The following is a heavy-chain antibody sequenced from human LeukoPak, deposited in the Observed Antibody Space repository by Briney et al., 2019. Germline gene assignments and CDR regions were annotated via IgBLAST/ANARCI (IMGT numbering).Heavy chain of an antibody. CDR2: IYYSGST. D-gene: IGHD4-23*01. CDR3: ARGGGWYDS. V-gene: IGHV4-59*01. Sequence: PSETLSLACTVSGGSISNYYWSWIRQPPGKGLEWIGYIYYSGSTNYNPSLRSRVTISVDSSKNQFSLKLSSVTAADTAVYYCARGGGWYDSWGQGTLVTVSS. J-gene: IGHJ5*01. CDR1: GGSISNYY.